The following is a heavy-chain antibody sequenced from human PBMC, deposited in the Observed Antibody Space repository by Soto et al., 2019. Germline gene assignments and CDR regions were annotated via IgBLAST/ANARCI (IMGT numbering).Heavy chain of an antibody. V-gene: IGHV4-34*01. Sequence: SETLSLTCAVYGGSFSGYYWSWIRQPPGKGLEWIGEINHSGSTNYNPSLKSRVTISVDTSKNQFSLKLSSVTAADTAVYYCAIIAAAGPLHFDYWGQGTLVTVSS. J-gene: IGHJ4*02. CDR2: INHSGST. CDR1: GGSFSGYY. D-gene: IGHD6-13*01. CDR3: AIIAAAGPLHFDY.